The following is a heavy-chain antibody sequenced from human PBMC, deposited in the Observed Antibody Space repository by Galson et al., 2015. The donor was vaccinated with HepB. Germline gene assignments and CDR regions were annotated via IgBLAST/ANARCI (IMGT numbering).Heavy chain of an antibody. J-gene: IGHJ4*02. D-gene: IGHD5-18*01. Sequence: SLRLSCAASGFTVSSNYMSWVRQAPGKGLQWVSVIYSAGNTYYADSVKGRFTISRDNSKNTLYLQMNSLRAEDTAVYYCARPNPGYSFGFDYWGQGTLVTVSS. V-gene: IGHV3-53*01. CDR2: IYSAGNT. CDR1: GFTVSSNY. CDR3: ARPNPGYSFGFDY.